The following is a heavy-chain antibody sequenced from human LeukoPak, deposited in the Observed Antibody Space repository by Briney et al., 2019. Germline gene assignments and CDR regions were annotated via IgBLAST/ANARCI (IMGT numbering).Heavy chain of an antibody. V-gene: IGHV4-59*01. Sequence: PSETLSLTCSVSGGPISSFYCSWIRQPPGKGLESIGYTSYSGNTNYNPSLKSRVTMSVDTSRKQFSLRLTSVTAADTAVYYCTRAPRKAWFDPWGQGTLVTVSS. CDR3: TRAPRKAWFDP. CDR2: TSYSGNT. CDR1: GGPISSFY. D-gene: IGHD1-14*01. J-gene: IGHJ5*02.